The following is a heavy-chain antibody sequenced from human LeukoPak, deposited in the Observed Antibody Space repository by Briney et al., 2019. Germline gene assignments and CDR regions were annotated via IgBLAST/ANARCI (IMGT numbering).Heavy chain of an antibody. Sequence: SETLSLTCTVSGGSISSHYWSWIRQPPGKGLEWIGYIYYSVSTNYNPSLKSRVTISVDTSKNQFSLKLSSVTAADTAVYYCAMSTNYPPPHRRLITIVVASYNHYFLLLRCAAAAEETADYYGAEAARRGNPSYYYYMDVWGKGTTVTVSS. CDR2: IYYSVST. CDR3: AMSTNYPPPHRRLITIVVASYNHYFLLLRCAAAAEETADYYGAEAARRGNPSYYYYMDV. V-gene: IGHV4-59*11. CDR1: GGSISSHY. D-gene: IGHD3-22*01. J-gene: IGHJ6*03.